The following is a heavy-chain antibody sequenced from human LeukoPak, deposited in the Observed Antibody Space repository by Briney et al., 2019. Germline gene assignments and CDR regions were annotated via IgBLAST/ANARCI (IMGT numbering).Heavy chain of an antibody. CDR2: ISWNSGSI. Sequence: GGSLRLSCAASGFTFDEYAMHWVRQAPGKGLEWVSGISWNSGSIGYADSVKGRFTISRNNAKNSLCLQMNSLRAEDTALSDCAKDLIWFGELGDYGMDVWGQGATVTVSS. J-gene: IGHJ6*02. CDR3: AKDLIWFGELGDYGMDV. D-gene: IGHD3-10*01. CDR1: GFTFDEYA. V-gene: IGHV3-9*01.